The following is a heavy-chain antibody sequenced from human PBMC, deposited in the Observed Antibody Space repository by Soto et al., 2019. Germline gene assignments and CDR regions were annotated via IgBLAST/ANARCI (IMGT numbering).Heavy chain of an antibody. CDR3: ATPQDYDGCLDS. CDR1: GYSFTSHY. J-gene: IGHJ4*02. D-gene: IGHD3-22*01. CDR2: IYPGGVNI. V-gene: IGHV1-46*01. Sequence: ASVKVSCKXIGYSFTSHYMHWVRQAPGQGLEWMGTIYPGGVNIAYAQRFKGRLTLTRDTPGNTAYLELNSLISEDTAVYYCATPQDYDGCLDSWGQGTLVTVSS.